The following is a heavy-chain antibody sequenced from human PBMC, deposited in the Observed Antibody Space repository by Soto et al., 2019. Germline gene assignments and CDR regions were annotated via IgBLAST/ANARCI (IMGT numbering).Heavy chain of an antibody. Sequence: QVQLVQSGAEVKKPGASVKVSCKASGYTFTSYAVHWVRQAPGQRLEWMGWINASNGNTKYSQKFQGRVTITRDTSASTAYMELSSLRSEDTAVYYCARVSGISVAEVWGQGTLVTVSS. CDR2: INASNGNT. V-gene: IGHV1-3*01. J-gene: IGHJ4*02. D-gene: IGHD6-19*01. CDR3: ARVSGISVAEV. CDR1: GYTFTSYA.